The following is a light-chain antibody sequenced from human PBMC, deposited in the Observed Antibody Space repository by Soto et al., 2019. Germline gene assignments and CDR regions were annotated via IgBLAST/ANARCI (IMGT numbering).Light chain of an antibody. CDR1: QDIKNY. Sequence: DIQMTQSPSSLSASVGDRVTITCQASQDIKNYLNWYQQKPGKAPNLLIYDASNLKTGVPSRFSGSGSGTHFTFTIIRLQPEDIATYYCQHYDPLPPLSFGGGTKVEIK. CDR2: DAS. V-gene: IGKV1-33*01. J-gene: IGKJ4*01. CDR3: QHYDPLPPLS.